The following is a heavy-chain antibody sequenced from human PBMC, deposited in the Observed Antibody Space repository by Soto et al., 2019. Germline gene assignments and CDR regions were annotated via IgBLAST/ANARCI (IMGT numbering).Heavy chain of an antibody. Sequence: GGSLRLSCAASGFTFSSYSMNWVRQAPGKGLEWVSSISSSSSYIYYADSVKGRFTISRDNAKNSLYLQMNSLRAEDTAVYYCAREISIAAAAPSSGMDVWGQGTTVTVSS. D-gene: IGHD6-13*01. CDR3: AREISIAAAAPSSGMDV. CDR1: GFTFSSYS. CDR2: ISSSSSYI. V-gene: IGHV3-21*01. J-gene: IGHJ6*02.